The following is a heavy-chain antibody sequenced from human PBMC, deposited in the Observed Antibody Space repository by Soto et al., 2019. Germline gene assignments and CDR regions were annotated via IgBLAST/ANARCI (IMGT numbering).Heavy chain of an antibody. D-gene: IGHD6-13*01. CDR1: GGSFSGYY. J-gene: IGHJ6*02. CDR3: ARAEYSSSWYGYYYYYGMDV. V-gene: IGHV4-34*01. Sequence: QVQLQQWGAGLLKPSETLSLTCAVYGGSFSGYYWSWIRQPPGKGLEWIGEINHSGSTNYNPSLKSRVTISVDTSKNQFSLKLSSVTAADTAVYYCARAEYSSSWYGYYYYYGMDVWGQGTTVTVSS. CDR2: INHSGST.